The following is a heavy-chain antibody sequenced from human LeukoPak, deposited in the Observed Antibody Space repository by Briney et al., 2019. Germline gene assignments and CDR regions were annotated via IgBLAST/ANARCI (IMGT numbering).Heavy chain of an antibody. V-gene: IGHV3-21*01. J-gene: IGHJ4*02. CDR3: ARDKVVRGVIIDY. CDR1: GFTFSSYA. D-gene: IGHD3-10*01. Sequence: GGSLRLSCAASGFTFSSYAMSWVRQAPGKGLEWVSSISSSSSYIYYADSVKGRFTISRDNAKNSLYLQMNSLRAEDTAVYYCARDKVVRGVIIDYWGQGTLVTVSS. CDR2: ISSSSSYI.